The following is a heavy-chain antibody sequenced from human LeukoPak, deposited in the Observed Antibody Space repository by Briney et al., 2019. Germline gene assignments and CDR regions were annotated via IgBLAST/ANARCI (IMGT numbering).Heavy chain of an antibody. V-gene: IGHV3-66*04. CDR3: ARRPSGSYYYYGMDV. CDR1: GFTVNSNF. CDR2: IYSGGST. Sequence: GGSLRLSCAASGFTVNSNFMSWVRQALGKGLEWVSVIYSGGSTYYADSVKGRFTISRDNSKNTLYLQMNSLRAEDTAMYYCARRPSGSYYYYGMDVWGQGTTVTVSS. D-gene: IGHD1-26*01. J-gene: IGHJ6*02.